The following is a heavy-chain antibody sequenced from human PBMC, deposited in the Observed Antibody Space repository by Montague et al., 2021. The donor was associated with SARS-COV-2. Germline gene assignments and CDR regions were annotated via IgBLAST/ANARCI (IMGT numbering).Heavy chain of an antibody. Sequence: SLRLSCAASGLTVSSNYLAWVRQAPGRGLKWVSFIDAVGNTYYADSVKGRFTVSRDNSKNTVYLQMNSLRVEDTAIYYCARDERRASKWSYGLDVWGPGTPVTVSS. CDR1: GLTVSSNY. CDR2: IDAVGNT. D-gene: IGHD2-15*01. CDR3: ARDERRASKWSYGLDV. V-gene: IGHV3-53*01. J-gene: IGHJ6*02.